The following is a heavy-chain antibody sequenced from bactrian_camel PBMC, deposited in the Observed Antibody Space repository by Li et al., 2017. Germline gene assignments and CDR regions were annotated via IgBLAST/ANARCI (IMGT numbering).Heavy chain of an antibody. CDR2: SYSGVGRT. CDR3: AASGGGFGPPLVPSTYRS. V-gene: IGHV3S1*01. CDR1: GYTYSTAC. J-gene: IGHJ6*01. Sequence: VQLVESGGGSVQAGGSLRLSCSVSGYTYSTACMGWFRQAPGKERERVAHSYSGVGRTYYADSVKGRFTISLDNAKNTLYLQMNSLKSEDTAMYYCAASGGGFGPPLVPSTYRSWGQGTQVTVS. D-gene: IGHD1*01.